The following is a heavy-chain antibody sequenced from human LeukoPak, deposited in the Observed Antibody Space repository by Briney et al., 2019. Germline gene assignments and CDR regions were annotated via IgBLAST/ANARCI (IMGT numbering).Heavy chain of an antibody. CDR3: ARFIDEIDNWFDP. CDR1: GGSFSGYY. V-gene: IGHV4-34*01. Sequence: SETLSLTCAVYGGSFSGYYWSWIRQPPGKGLEWIGEINHSGSTNYNPSLKSRVTISVDTSKNQFSLKLSSVTAADTAVYYCARFIDEIDNWFDPWGQGTLVTVSS. CDR2: INHSGST. J-gene: IGHJ5*02. D-gene: IGHD3-16*02.